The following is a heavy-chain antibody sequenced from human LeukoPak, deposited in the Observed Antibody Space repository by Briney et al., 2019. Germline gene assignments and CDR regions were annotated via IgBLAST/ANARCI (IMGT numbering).Heavy chain of an antibody. Sequence: GGSLRLSCAASGYTFSGYAMSWVRQAPGKGLEWVSAICGSGGSTYYADSVKGRFTISRDNSKNTLYLQMNSLRAEDTAVYYCAKGWGYCSSTSCYGTFDYWGQGTLVTVSS. D-gene: IGHD2-2*01. CDR3: AKGWGYCSSTSCYGTFDY. CDR2: ICGSGGST. V-gene: IGHV3-23*01. CDR1: GYTFSGYA. J-gene: IGHJ4*02.